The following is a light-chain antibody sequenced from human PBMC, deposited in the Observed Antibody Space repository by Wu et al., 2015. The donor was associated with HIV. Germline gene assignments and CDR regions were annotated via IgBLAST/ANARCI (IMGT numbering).Light chain of an antibody. V-gene: IGKV1-39*01. J-gene: IGKJ2*01. CDR3: QQSFNTPYT. Sequence: DIQMTQSPSSLSASVRDRVTITCRTSQSISFYLNWYQQKPGKAPKLLIYGASSLQSGVPSRFSGSGSGTDFTLTISSLQPEDFATYYCQQSFNTPYTFGQGTKLEIK. CDR1: QSISFY. CDR2: GAS.